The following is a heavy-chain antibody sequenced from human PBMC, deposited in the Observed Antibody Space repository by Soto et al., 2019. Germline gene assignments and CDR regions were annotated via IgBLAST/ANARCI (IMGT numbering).Heavy chain of an antibody. V-gene: IGHV1-69*06. CDR3: ARSPYYGMDV. CDR2: IIPIFGTA. J-gene: IGHJ6*02. Sequence: GASVKVSCKASGYSFSDYYIHWVRQAPGQGLEWMGGIIPIFGTANYAQKFQGRVTITADKSTSTAYMELSSLRSEDTAVYYCARSPYYGMDVWGQGTTVTVSS. CDR1: GYSFSDYY.